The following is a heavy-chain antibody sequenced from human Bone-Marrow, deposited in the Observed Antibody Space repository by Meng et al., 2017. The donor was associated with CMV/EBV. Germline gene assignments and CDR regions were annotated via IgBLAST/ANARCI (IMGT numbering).Heavy chain of an antibody. CDR1: GYSFTSYW. J-gene: IGHJ4*02. V-gene: IGHV5-51*01. CDR3: AICAGSSGYYEGVAY. Sequence: GESLKISCKGSGYSFTSYWIGWVRQMPGKGLEWMGIIYPGDSDTRYSPSFQGQVTISADKSISTAYLQWSSLKASDTAMYYCAICAGSSGYYEGVAYWGQGTLVNVSS. CDR2: IYPGDSDT. D-gene: IGHD3-22*01.